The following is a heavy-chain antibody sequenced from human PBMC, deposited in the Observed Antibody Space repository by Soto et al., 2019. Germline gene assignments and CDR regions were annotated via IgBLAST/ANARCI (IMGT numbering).Heavy chain of an antibody. Sequence: QVQLVESGGGVVQPGRSLRLSCADSGFTFSSYAMHWVRQAPGKGLEWVAVISYDGSNKYYADSVKGRFTISRDNSKNTLYLQMNSLRAEDTAVYYCAREGRGGYYYYYYGMDVWGQGTTVTVSS. V-gene: IGHV3-30-3*01. D-gene: IGHD3-16*01. CDR2: ISYDGSNK. CDR1: GFTFSSYA. J-gene: IGHJ6*02. CDR3: AREGRGGYYYYYYGMDV.